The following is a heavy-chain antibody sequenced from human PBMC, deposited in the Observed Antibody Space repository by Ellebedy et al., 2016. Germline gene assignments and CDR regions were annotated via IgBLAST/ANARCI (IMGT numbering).Heavy chain of an antibody. CDR3: ARGVGSGWFDP. Sequence: ETLSLTCTVSGASVNSSRHYWGWVRQSPGTGLEWVANISPDGSANNSVDSMRGRFTIFRDNAKNSVYLQINSLRAEDTAVYYCARGVGSGWFDPWGQGTLVTVST. J-gene: IGHJ5*02. V-gene: IGHV3-7*03. D-gene: IGHD2-15*01. CDR1: GASVNSSRHY. CDR2: ISPDGSAN.